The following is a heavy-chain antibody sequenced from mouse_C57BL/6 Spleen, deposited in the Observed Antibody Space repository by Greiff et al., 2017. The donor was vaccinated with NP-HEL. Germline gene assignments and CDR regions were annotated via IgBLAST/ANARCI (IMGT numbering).Heavy chain of an antibody. CDR2: IDPSDSET. CDR3: AISTYYYGSSSSWFAY. V-gene: IGHV1-52*01. Sequence: QVQLQQPGAELVRPGSSVKLSCKASGYTFTSYWMHWVKQRPIQGLEWIGNIDPSDSETHYNQKFKDKATLTVDKSSSTAYMQLSSLTSEDSAVYYCAISTYYYGSSSSWFAYWGQGTLVTVSA. CDR1: GYTFTSYW. J-gene: IGHJ3*01. D-gene: IGHD1-1*01.